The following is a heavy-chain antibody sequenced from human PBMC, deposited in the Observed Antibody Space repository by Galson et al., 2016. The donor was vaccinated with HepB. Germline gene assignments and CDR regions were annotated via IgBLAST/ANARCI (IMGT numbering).Heavy chain of an antibody. CDR1: GFAFSGSA. D-gene: IGHD4-17*01. CDR3: TRHLFVSDYDYSYYSGMDV. J-gene: IGHJ6*02. V-gene: IGHV3-73*01. Sequence: SLRLSCAASGFAFSGSALHWVRQASGKGLEWVGRIRDKVNSYATADSYATAYAASVKGRFTISRDESKNTAYLQMNSLKTEDTAVYYCTRHLFVSDYDYSYYSGMDVWGQGTTVTVSS. CDR2: IRDKVNSYATADSYAT.